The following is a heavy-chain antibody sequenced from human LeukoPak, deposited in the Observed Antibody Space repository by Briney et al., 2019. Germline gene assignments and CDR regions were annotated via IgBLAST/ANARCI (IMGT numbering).Heavy chain of an antibody. Sequence: ASVKVSCKASGYIFASYPIHWVRQAPGQRLEWMGWINTGNGNTKYSQRFEGRVTVTTDTSAAAAYMELSSLRSEDTAVYYCARDRAMADYWGQGTLVTVSS. D-gene: IGHD5-18*01. CDR2: INTGNGNT. J-gene: IGHJ4*02. V-gene: IGHV1-3*04. CDR1: GYIFASYP. CDR3: ARDRAMADY.